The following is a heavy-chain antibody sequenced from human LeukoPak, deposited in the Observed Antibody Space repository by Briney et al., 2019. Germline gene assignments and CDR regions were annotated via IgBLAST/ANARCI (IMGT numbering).Heavy chain of an antibody. D-gene: IGHD3-22*01. CDR3: ARGPRAHYYYDSSGYAH. CDR1: GGSFSGYY. CDR2: INHSGST. V-gene: IGHV4-34*01. J-gene: IGHJ4*02. Sequence: SETLSLTCAVYGGSFSGYYWRWIRQPPGKGLEWIGEINHSGSTNYNPSLKSRVTISVDTSKNQFSLKLSSVTAADTAVYYCARGPRAHYYYDSSGYAHWGQGTLVTVSS.